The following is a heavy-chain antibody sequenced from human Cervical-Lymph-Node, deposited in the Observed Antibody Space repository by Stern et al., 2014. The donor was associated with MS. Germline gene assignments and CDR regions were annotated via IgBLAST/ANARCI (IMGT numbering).Heavy chain of an antibody. CDR1: EYTHNNYL. CDR3: AVRYCSGGRCYSVPDV. Sequence: VQLVESGSEVKKPGASVKVSCKASEYTHNNYLIHWVRQAPGQRTDWMGVINPMGATNYAQKVQDRVTMTTDASTSTFYMELSRLRSEDTAVYYCAVRYCSGGRCYSVPDVWGQGTTVIVSS. D-gene: IGHD2-15*01. J-gene: IGHJ6*02. CDR2: INPMGAT. V-gene: IGHV1-46*02.